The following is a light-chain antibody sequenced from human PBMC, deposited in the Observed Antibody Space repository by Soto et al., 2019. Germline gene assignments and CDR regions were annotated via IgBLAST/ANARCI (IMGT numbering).Light chain of an antibody. Sequence: AIQLTQSPSSLSASVGDRVTISCRASQDIKSALVWYQRKPGKPPKLLVYDASSLEGGVPSRFSGSGSGTDFTLTISSLQPEDLATYYCQQHNALPLTCGGGTKVEIK. CDR3: QQHNALPLT. V-gene: IGKV1-13*02. CDR1: QDIKSA. J-gene: IGKJ4*01. CDR2: DAS.